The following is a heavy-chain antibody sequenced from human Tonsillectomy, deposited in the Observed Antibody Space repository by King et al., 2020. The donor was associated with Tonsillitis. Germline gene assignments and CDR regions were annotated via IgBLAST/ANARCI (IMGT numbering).Heavy chain of an antibody. CDR1: GFIFSDHY. J-gene: IGHJ5*02. Sequence: VQLVESGGGLVKPAGSLRLSCAASGFIFSDHYMSWIRQAPGKGLEWVSSISGSGSTIYYADSVKGRFTISRDNAKNSLYLQMNSLRAEDTAVYYCAKVGRDISGWPEYWFDPWGQGTLVTVSS. CDR3: AKVGRDISGWPEYWFDP. D-gene: IGHD6-19*01. CDR2: ISGSGSTI. V-gene: IGHV3-11*01.